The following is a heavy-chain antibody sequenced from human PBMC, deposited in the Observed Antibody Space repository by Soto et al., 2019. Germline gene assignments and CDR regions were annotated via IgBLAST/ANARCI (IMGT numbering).Heavy chain of an antibody. CDR3: ARDRDYCSGGNCYRGYYYYGMDV. CDR2: ISSSSSYI. D-gene: IGHD2-15*01. J-gene: IGHJ6*02. V-gene: IGHV3-21*01. CDR1: GFTFSTYS. Sequence: GGSLRLSCAASGFTFSTYSMNWVRQAPGKGLEWVSSISSSSSYIYYADSVKGRFTISRDNAKNSLYLQMNSLRAEDTAVYYCARDRDYCSGGNCYRGYYYYGMDVWGQGTTVTVSS.